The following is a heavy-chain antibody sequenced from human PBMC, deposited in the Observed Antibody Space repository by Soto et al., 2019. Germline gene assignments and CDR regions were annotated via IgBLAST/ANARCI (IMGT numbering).Heavy chain of an antibody. D-gene: IGHD6-13*01. CDR3: ARGIAAAPEQVFDY. J-gene: IGHJ4*02. Sequence: PSETLSLTCAVYGGSFSGYYWSWIRQPPGKGLEWIGEINHSGSTNYNPSLKSRVTISVDTSKNQFSLKLSSVTAADTAVYYCARGIAAAPEQVFDYWGQGTLVT. CDR1: GGSFSGYY. CDR2: INHSGST. V-gene: IGHV4-34*01.